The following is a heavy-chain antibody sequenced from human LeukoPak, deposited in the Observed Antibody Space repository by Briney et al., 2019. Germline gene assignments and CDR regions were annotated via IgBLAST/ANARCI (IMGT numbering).Heavy chain of an antibody. D-gene: IGHD3-22*01. J-gene: IGHJ4*02. CDR1: GFTFSSYG. CDR2: IWYDGSNK. Sequence: VRSLRLSCAASGFTFSSYGMHWVRQAPRKGLEWVAVIWYDGSNKYYADSVKGRFTISRDNSKNTLYLQMNSLRAEDTAVYYCARDHYYDSSFDYWGQGTLVTVSS. CDR3: ARDHYYDSSFDY. V-gene: IGHV3-33*01.